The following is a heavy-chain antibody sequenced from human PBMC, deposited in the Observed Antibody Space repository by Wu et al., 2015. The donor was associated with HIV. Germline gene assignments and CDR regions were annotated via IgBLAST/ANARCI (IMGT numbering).Heavy chain of an antibody. Sequence: QVQLVQSGAEVKKPGSSVRVSCKTSGGTFSSYGISWVRQGPGQGLEWTGGIIPLFGAATYAPRFQGRATITSDESTSTAYMEVTGLRYEDTAVYYCARGFSSTWYDHFDLWGQGTLVTVSS. D-gene: IGHD6-13*01. CDR1: GGTFSSYG. V-gene: IGHV1-69*13. CDR2: IIPLFGAA. J-gene: IGHJ4*02. CDR3: ARGFSSTWYDHFDL.